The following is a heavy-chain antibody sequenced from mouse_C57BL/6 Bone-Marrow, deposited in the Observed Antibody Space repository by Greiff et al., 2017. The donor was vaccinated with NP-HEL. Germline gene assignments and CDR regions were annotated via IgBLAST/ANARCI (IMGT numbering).Heavy chain of an antibody. CDR1: GYTFTSYW. J-gene: IGHJ3*01. D-gene: IGHD2-4*01. Sequence: QVQLQQSGAELVMPGASVKLSCKASGYTFTSYWMHWVKQRPGQGLEWIGEIDPSDSYTNYNQKFKGKSTLTVDKSSSTAYMQLSSLTSEDSAVYYCARSRDYDYVWFAYWGQGTLVTVSA. CDR3: ARSRDYDYVWFAY. CDR2: IDPSDSYT. V-gene: IGHV1-69*01.